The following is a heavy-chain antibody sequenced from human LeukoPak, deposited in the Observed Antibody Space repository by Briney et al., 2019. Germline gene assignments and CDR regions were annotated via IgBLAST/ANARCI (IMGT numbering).Heavy chain of an antibody. CDR2: ISSSGSTI. D-gene: IGHD6-13*01. J-gene: IGHJ4*02. CDR1: GFTFSDYY. V-gene: IGHV3-11*01. CDR3: SKGGSSWSRWDY. Sequence: GGSLRLSCAASGFTFSDYYMSWIRQAPGKGLEWVSYISSSGSTIYYADPVKGRFTISRDNAKNSLYLQMNSPRAEDTAVYFCSKGGSSWSRWDYWGQGTLVTVSS.